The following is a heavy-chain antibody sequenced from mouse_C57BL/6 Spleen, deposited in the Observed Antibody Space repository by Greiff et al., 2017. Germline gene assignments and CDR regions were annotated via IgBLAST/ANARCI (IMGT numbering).Heavy chain of an antibody. CDR2: IDPETGGT. V-gene: IGHV1-15*01. CDR1: GYTFTDYE. CDR3: TSNWDEDYFDY. J-gene: IGHJ2*01. D-gene: IGHD4-1*01. Sequence: VQLVESGAELVRPGASVTLSCKASGYTFTDYEMHWVKQTPVHGLEWIGAIDPETGGTAYNQKFKGKAILTADKSSSTAYMELRSLTSEDSAVYYCTSNWDEDYFDYWGQGTTLTVSS.